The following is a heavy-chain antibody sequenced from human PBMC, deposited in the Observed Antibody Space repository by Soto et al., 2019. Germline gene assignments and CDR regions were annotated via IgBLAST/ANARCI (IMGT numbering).Heavy chain of an antibody. CDR2: IYYSGST. CDR1: GGSISSGGYY. CDR3: ARATYYYGSGSNNWFDP. Sequence: QVQLQESGPGLVKPSQTLSLTCTVSGGSISSGGYYWSWIRQHPGKGLEWIGYIYYSGSTYYNPSLKSRGTISVDTSKNQFSLKLSSVTAADTAVYYCARATYYYGSGSNNWFDPWGQGTLVTVSS. V-gene: IGHV4-31*03. D-gene: IGHD3-10*01. J-gene: IGHJ5*02.